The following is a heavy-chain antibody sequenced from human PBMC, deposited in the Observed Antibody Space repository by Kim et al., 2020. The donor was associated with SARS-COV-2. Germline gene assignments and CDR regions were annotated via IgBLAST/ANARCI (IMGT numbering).Heavy chain of an antibody. J-gene: IGHJ4*02. V-gene: IGHV3-23*01. Sequence: SVKGRFTISSDNSKNTMYLQMNSLRAEDTAVYYCAKDRAASSSWYICFDYWGQGTLVTVSS. D-gene: IGHD6-13*01. CDR3: AKDRAASSSWYICFDY.